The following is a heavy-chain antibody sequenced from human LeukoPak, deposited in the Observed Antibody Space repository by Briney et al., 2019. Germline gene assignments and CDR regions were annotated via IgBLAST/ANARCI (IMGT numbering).Heavy chain of an antibody. CDR1: GGSISSGGYY. V-gene: IGHV4-31*03. CDR2: IYYSGST. D-gene: IGHD1-1*01. J-gene: IGHJ5*02. CDR3: ARGRPETGTLGSWFDP. Sequence: SETLSLTCTVSGGSISSGGYYWSWIRQHPGKGLEWIGSIYYSGSTYYNPSLKSRVTISVDTSKNQFSLKLSSVTAADTAVYYCARGRPETGTLGSWFDPWGQGTLVTVSS.